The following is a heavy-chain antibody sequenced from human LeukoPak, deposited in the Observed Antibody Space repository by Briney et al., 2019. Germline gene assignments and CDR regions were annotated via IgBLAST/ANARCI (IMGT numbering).Heavy chain of an antibody. V-gene: IGHV3-48*02. Sequence: PGGSLRLSCAASGFTFSSYIMNWVRQAPGKGLEWVSYISSSSSTIYYADSVKGRFTISRDNAKNSLYLQMNSLRDEDTAVYYCARDGGTAAGNNNWFDPWGQGTLVTVSS. CDR1: GFTFSSYI. D-gene: IGHD6-13*01. CDR2: ISSSSSTI. CDR3: ARDGGTAAGNNNWFDP. J-gene: IGHJ5*02.